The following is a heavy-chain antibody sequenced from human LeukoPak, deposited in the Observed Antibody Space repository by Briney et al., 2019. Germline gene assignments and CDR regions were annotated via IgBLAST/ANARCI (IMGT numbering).Heavy chain of an antibody. CDR3: ARDFKQQLANFDY. V-gene: IGHV3-30*04. Sequence: GGSLRLSCAASGFTFSSYAMHWVRQAPGKGLEWVAVISYDGSNKYYADSVKGRFTISRDNSKNTLYLQMNSLKAEDTAVYYCARDFKQQLANFDYRGQGTLVTVSS. J-gene: IGHJ4*02. D-gene: IGHD6-13*01. CDR2: ISYDGSNK. CDR1: GFTFSSYA.